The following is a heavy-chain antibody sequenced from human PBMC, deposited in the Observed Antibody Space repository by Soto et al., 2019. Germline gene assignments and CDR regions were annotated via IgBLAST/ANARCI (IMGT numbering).Heavy chain of an antibody. CDR2: ISWNSGSI. J-gene: IGHJ3*02. CDR3: AKDMEITFGGVIVTIAFDI. Sequence: GGSLRLSCAASGFTFDDYAMHWVRQAPGKGLEWASGISWNSGSIGYADSVKGRFTISRDNAKNSLYLQMNSLRAEDTALYYCAKDMEITFGGVIVTIAFDIWGQGTMVTVSS. V-gene: IGHV3-9*01. D-gene: IGHD3-16*02. CDR1: GFTFDDYA.